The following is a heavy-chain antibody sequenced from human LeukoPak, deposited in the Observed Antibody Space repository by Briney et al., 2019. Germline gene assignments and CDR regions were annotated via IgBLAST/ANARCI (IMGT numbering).Heavy chain of an antibody. J-gene: IGHJ4*02. D-gene: IGHD3-10*01. Sequence: SETLSLTCAVYGGSFSGYFWTWIRQTPGKGLEWIGEIHHSGSPRYNPSLKSRVTITVDTSRNQFSLKLRSVTAVDTAVYFCARADRGHFASAYWGQGTLVTVSS. V-gene: IGHV4-34*01. CDR1: GGSFSGYF. CDR3: ARADRGHFASAY. CDR2: IHHSGSP.